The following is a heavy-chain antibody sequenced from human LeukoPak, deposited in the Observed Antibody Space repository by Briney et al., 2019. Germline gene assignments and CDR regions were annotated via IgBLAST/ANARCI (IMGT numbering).Heavy chain of an antibody. CDR2: IKQDRSGK. CDR1: GFTFSSYW. D-gene: IGHD3-22*01. Sequence: GGSLRLSCAASGFTFSSYWMSWVRQAPGKGLEWVANIKQDRSGKYYVDSVKGRFTISRDNAKNSLYLQMNSLRAEDTAVYYCARSHPYYYDSRLPEHIDYWGQGTLVTVSS. J-gene: IGHJ4*02. CDR3: ARSHPYYYDSRLPEHIDY. V-gene: IGHV3-7*01.